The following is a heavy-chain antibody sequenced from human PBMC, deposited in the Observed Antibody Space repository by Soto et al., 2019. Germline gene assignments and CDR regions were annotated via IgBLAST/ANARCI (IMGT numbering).Heavy chain of an antibody. D-gene: IGHD2-2*01. J-gene: IGHJ4*02. V-gene: IGHV4-34*01. CDR1: GGSFRGYY. CDR3: ARIGASYCSSTSCYESHFDY. CDR2: INHSGST. Sequence: SETLSLTCAVYGGSFRGYYWSWIRQPPGKGLEWIGEINHSGSTNYDPSLKSRVTISVDTSKNQFSLKLSSVTAADTAVYYCARIGASYCSSTSCYESHFDYWGQGTLVTVSS.